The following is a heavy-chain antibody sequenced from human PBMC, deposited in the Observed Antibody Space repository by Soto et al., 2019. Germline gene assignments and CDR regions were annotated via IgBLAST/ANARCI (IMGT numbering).Heavy chain of an antibody. J-gene: IGHJ4*02. Sequence: QVQLVESGGGVVQPGRSLRLSCVGSGFIFSNYGMHWVRQAPGKGLEWVAFISYDGSDILYADSVKGRFTISSDNSKSPLFLHMNRPTAEDTAVYFCAIVRVADSPLDHWGQGTLVTVSS. CDR1: GFIFSNYG. D-gene: IGHD3-10*02. CDR2: ISYDGSDI. V-gene: IGHV3-30*03. CDR3: AIVRVADSPLDH.